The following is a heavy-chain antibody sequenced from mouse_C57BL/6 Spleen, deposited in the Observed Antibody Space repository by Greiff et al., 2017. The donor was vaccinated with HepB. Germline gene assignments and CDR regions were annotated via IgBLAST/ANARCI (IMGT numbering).Heavy chain of an antibody. J-gene: IGHJ2*01. Sequence: EVKLVESGGGLVKPGGSLKLSCAASGFTFSSYAMSWVRQTPEKRLEWVATISDGGSYTYYPDNVKGRFTISRDNAKNNLYLQMSHLKSEDTAMYYCARDHYGSSYASSLDYWGQGTTLTVSS. D-gene: IGHD1-1*01. CDR1: GFTFSSYA. V-gene: IGHV5-4*01. CDR3: ARDHYGSSYASSLDY. CDR2: ISDGGSYT.